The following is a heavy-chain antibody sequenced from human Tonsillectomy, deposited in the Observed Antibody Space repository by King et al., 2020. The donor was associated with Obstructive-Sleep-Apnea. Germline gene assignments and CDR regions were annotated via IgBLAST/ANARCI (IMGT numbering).Heavy chain of an antibody. V-gene: IGHV3-7*01. D-gene: IGHD2-15*01. CDR3: AATHGGIVVVVAATTFDY. Sequence: VQLVESGGGLVQPGGSLRLSCAASGFTFSSYWMSWVRQAPGKGLEWVANIKQDGSEKYYVDSVKGRFTISRDNAKNSLYLQMNSLRAEETAVYYCAATHGGIVVVVAATTFDYWGQGTLVTVSS. CDR1: GFTFSSYW. CDR2: IKQDGSEK. J-gene: IGHJ4*02.